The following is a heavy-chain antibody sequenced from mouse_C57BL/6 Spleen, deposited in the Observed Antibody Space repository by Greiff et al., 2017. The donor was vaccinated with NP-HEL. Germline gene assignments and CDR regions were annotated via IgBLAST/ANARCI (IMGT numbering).Heavy chain of an antibody. D-gene: IGHD2-3*01. Sequence: QVQLQQSGAELARPGASVKLSCKASGYTFTSYGISWVKQRTGQGLEWIGEIYPRSGNTSYNEKFKGKATLTADKSSSTAYMELRSLTSEDSAVYFCARSDGYSYYYAMDYWGQGTSVTVSS. J-gene: IGHJ4*01. V-gene: IGHV1-81*01. CDR2: IYPRSGNT. CDR3: ARSDGYSYYYAMDY. CDR1: GYTFTSYG.